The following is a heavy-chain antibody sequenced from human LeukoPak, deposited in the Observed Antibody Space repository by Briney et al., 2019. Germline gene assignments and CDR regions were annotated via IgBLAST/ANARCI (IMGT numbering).Heavy chain of an antibody. Sequence: ASVRVSCKTSGYSFIPYDLTWVRQAPGQGFEWMGWISGYDGNTNYAQKFQGRVTMTTDTSTSTAYMELSSLRSEDTAVYYCARGFGGAFDIWGQGTMVTVSS. V-gene: IGHV1-18*01. CDR3: ARGFGGAFDI. CDR2: ISGYDGNT. CDR1: GYSFIPYD. D-gene: IGHD2-15*01. J-gene: IGHJ3*02.